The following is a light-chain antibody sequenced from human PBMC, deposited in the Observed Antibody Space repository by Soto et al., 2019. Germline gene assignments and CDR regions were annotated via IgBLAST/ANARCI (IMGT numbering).Light chain of an antibody. Sequence: IQGTQSPSSLSASVGDRVTITCRAGQGIRNDLGWYQQKPGKAPKRLISAAYSLKSGVPSRFSGSGSGKEFPITISRLQHEDFANYYCLQHNSYPTFGQGTKVDIK. CDR2: AAY. J-gene: IGKJ1*01. CDR1: QGIRND. CDR3: LQHNSYPT. V-gene: IGKV1-17*01.